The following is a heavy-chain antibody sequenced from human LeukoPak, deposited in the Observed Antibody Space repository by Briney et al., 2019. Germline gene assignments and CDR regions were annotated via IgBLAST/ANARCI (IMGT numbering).Heavy chain of an antibody. CDR2: IYYSGST. Sequence: TPSETLSLTCTVSGGSISSYYWSWIRQPPGKGLEWIGYIYYSGSTNYNPSLKSRVTISVDTSKNQFSLKLSSVTAADTAVYYCARESRYLHGSYDYWGQGTLVTVSS. J-gene: IGHJ4*02. V-gene: IGHV4-59*01. D-gene: IGHD2-15*01. CDR3: ARESRYLHGSYDY. CDR1: GGSISSYY.